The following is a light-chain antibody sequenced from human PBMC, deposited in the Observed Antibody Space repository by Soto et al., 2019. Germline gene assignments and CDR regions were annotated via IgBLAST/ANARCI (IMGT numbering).Light chain of an antibody. J-gene: IGKJ1*01. Sequence: IQMTQSPSTLSASVGDRVTITCRASQNINAWLAWYQQKPGKAPKLLISDASSLESGVPSRFSGSGSGTEFTLTISGLQPDDFATYYCQHYRLYSPWTFGQGTKEDIK. CDR3: QHYRLYSPWT. CDR1: QNINAW. CDR2: DAS. V-gene: IGKV1-5*01.